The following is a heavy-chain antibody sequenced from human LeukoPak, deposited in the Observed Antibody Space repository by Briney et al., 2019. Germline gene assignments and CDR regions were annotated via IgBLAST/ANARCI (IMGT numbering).Heavy chain of an antibody. CDR1: GGSISSGSYY. J-gene: IGHJ6*03. Sequence: SQTLSPTCTVSGGSISSGSYYWSWIRQAAGKGLEWIGRIYTSGSTNYNLSLKSRVTISVDTSKNKFSLKLSSVTAADTAVYYCARDSSMYYYYYMDVWGKGTTVTVSS. V-gene: IGHV4-61*02. CDR3: ARDSSMYYYYYMDV. CDR2: IYTSGST.